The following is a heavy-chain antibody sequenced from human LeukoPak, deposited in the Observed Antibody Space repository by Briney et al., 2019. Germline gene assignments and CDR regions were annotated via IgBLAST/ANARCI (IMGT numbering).Heavy chain of an antibody. V-gene: IGHV5-51*01. D-gene: IGHD3-22*01. CDR2: IYPDDSDT. CDR1: GYSFTSYW. CDR3: ARHGRYSSGSRWFGP. J-gene: IGHJ5*02. Sequence: SGESLKIPCQGSGYSFTSYWIGWVRQMPGKGLEWVGIIYPDDSDTKYSPSFQGQVTISADKSISTAYLQWSSLKASDTAMYYCARHGRYSSGSRWFGPWGQGTLVTVSS.